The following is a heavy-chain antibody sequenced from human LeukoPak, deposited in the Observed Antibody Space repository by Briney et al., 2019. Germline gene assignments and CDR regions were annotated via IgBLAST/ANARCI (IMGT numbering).Heavy chain of an antibody. CDR3: ARGGTMVRGGIYYFDY. J-gene: IGHJ4*02. CDR2: IYAGDSDT. D-gene: IGHD3-10*01. CDR1: GYTFTTYW. V-gene: IGHV5-51*01. Sequence: GESLRISCKGSGYTFTTYWIGWVRQMPGKGLEWMGIIYAGDSDTRYSPSFQGQVTFSADKSIRTAYLQWSSLKASDTAMYYWARGGTMVRGGIYYFDYWGQGTLVTVSS.